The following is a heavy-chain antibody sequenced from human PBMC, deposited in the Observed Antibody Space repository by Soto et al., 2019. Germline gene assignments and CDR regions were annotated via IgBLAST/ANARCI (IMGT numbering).Heavy chain of an antibody. D-gene: IGHD4-17*01. V-gene: IGHV3-48*02. CDR2: ISSSSTI. CDR3: ARERMTTVTKYYGMDV. CDR1: GFTFSSYS. Sequence: EVQLVESGGGLVQPGGSLRLSCAASGFTFSSYSMNWVRQAPGKGLEWVSYISSSSTIYYADSVKGRFTISRDNAKNSLYLQMNSLRDEDTAVYYCARERMTTVTKYYGMDVWGQGTTVTVSS. J-gene: IGHJ6*02.